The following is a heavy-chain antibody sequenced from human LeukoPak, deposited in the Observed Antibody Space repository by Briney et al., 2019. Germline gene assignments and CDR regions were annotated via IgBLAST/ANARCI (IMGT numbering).Heavy chain of an antibody. CDR3: ARVLFYGSGEVTDF. CDR2: IYYSGST. CDR1: GGSISSYY. V-gene: IGHV4-59*01. Sequence: PSETLSLTCTVSGGSISSYYWSWLRQPPGKGLEWIGYIYYSGSTNYNPSLKSRITISVDTSKNQFSLKLSSVTAADTAVYYCARVLFYGSGEVTDFWGQGTLVTVCS. D-gene: IGHD3-10*01. J-gene: IGHJ4*02.